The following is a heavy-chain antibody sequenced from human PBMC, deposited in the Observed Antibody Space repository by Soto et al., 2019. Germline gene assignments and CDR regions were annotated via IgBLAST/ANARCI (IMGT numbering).Heavy chain of an antibody. J-gene: IGHJ6*02. Sequence: VQLVESGGGLGQPGGSLRLSCAASVFTFSSYLMSWVRQAPGTGLEWVANMKQDGIEKYYVDSVRGRFTISRDNAMNSLYLQMNSLRAEATAVYYCARNPPMTRGNGIDDWGQGTTVTVSS. CDR1: VFTFSSYL. D-gene: IGHD3-10*01. V-gene: IGHV3-7*03. CDR2: MKQDGIEK. CDR3: ARNPPMTRGNGIDD.